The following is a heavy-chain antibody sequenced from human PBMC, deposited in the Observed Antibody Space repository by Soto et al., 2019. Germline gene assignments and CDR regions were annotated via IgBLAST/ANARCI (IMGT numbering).Heavy chain of an antibody. Sequence: ASVKVSCKASGGTFSSYTISWVRQAPGQGLEWMGRIIPILGIANYAQKFQGRVTITADKSTSTAYMELSSLRSEDTAVYYCARGLDSSGWYNWFDPWGQGTLVTVSS. CDR1: GGTFSSYT. D-gene: IGHD6-19*01. V-gene: IGHV1-69*02. CDR3: ARGLDSSGWYNWFDP. J-gene: IGHJ5*02. CDR2: IIPILGIA.